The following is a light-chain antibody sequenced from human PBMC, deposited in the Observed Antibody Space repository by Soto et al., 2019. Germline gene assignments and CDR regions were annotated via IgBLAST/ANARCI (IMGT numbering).Light chain of an antibody. CDR1: SSNIGAGYD. V-gene: IGLV1-40*01. CDR3: QSYDSSLSGWV. CDR2: GNS. J-gene: IGLJ3*02. Sequence: QPVLTQPPSVSGAPGQRVTISCTGSSSNIGAGYDVHWYQQLPGTATKLLIYGNSNRPSGVPDRFSGSKSGTSASLAITGLQAEDEADYYCQSYDSSLSGWVFGGGTKLTVL.